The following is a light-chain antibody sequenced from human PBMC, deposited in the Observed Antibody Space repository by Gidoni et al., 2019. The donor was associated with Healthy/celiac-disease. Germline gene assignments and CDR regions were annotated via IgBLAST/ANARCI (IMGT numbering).Light chain of an antibody. CDR2: GAS. V-gene: IGKV3-20*01. CDR3: QQYGSSL. CDR1: QSVSSSY. J-gene: IGKJ4*01. Sequence: QSVSSSYLAWYQQKPGQAPRLLIYGASSRATGIPDRFSGSGSGTDFTLTISRLEPEDFAVYYCQQYGSSLFGGGTKVEIK.